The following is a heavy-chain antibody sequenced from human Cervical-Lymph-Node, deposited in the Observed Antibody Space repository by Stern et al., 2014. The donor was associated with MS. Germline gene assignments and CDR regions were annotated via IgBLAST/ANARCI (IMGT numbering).Heavy chain of an antibody. Sequence: VQLVESGAEVKKPGASVKVSCKVSGYTLTELSMHWVRQAPGKGLERMGGFEPEDGETIYAQKFQGRVTMTEDTSTDTAYMELSSLRSEDTAVYYCATDRDDFRSGYSAPTKGYGLDVWGQGTTVTVTS. CDR2: FEPEDGET. CDR1: GYTLTELS. D-gene: IGHD3-3*01. J-gene: IGHJ6*02. CDR3: ATDRDDFRSGYSAPTKGYGLDV. V-gene: IGHV1-24*01.